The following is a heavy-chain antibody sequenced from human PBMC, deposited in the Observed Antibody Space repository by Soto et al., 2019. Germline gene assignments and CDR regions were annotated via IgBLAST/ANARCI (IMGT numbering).Heavy chain of an antibody. J-gene: IGHJ5*02. CDR3: ARELSGGYDFWSGYWSPNWFDP. CDR2: ISAYNGNT. CDR1: GYTFTSYG. V-gene: IGHV1-18*04. D-gene: IGHD3-3*01. Sequence: ASVKVSCKASGYTFTSYGISWVLQAPGQGLEWMGWISAYNGNTNYAQKLQGRVTMTTDTSTSTAYMELRSLRSDDTAVYYCARELSGGYDFWSGYWSPNWFDPWGQGTLVTVSS.